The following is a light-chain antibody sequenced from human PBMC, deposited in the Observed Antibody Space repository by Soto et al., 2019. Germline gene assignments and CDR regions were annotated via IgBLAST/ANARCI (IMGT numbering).Light chain of an antibody. CDR1: SSDIGGYNS. CDR3: TSYRNDNTLV. V-gene: IGLV2-14*01. CDR2: EVS. J-gene: IGLJ3*02. Sequence: QSALTQPASVSGSPGQSITISCTGTSSDIGGYNSVSWYQQHPGKAPKLVIYEVSNRPSGVSNHFSGSKSGNTASLTISGLQADDEADYYCTSYRNDNTLVFGGGTKVTVL.